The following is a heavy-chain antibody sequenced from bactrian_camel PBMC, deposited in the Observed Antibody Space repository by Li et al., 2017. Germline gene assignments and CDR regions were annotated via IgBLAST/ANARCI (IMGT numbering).Heavy chain of an antibody. CDR2: IESDGSI. CDR1: GDIYSGYC. Sequence: QVQLVESGGGSVQAGGSLRLSCEASGDIYSGYCLGWFRQAPGKEREGVARIESDGSISYADSVKGRFTISRDNAKNTVYLQMNSLESEDTALYYCATAGVSMSASWSPPGYWGQGTQVTVS. V-gene: IGHV3S53*01. D-gene: IGHD2*01. CDR3: ATAGVSMSASWSPPGY. J-gene: IGHJ6*01.